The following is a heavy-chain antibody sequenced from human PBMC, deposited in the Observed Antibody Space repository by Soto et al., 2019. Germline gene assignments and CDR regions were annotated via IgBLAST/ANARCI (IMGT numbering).Heavy chain of an antibody. CDR2: FDPEDGET. J-gene: IGHJ5*02. V-gene: IGHV1-24*01. CDR3: ATDPLGYCSGGSCLT. CDR1: GYTLTELS. Sequence: ASVKVSCKVSGYTLTELSMHWVRQAPGKGLEWMGGFDPEDGETIYAQKFQGRVTMTEDTSTDTAYMELSSLRSEDTAVYYGATDPLGYCSGGSCLTWGQGNLVTVSS. D-gene: IGHD2-15*01.